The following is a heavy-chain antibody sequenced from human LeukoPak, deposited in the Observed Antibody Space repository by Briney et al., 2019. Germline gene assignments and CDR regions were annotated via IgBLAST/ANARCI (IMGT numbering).Heavy chain of an antibody. CDR3: ARDTMVRGVYYFDY. CDR2: ISYDRSNK. Sequence: GGSLRLSCAASGFTFSSYAMHWVRQAPGKGLEWVAVISYDRSNKHYADSVKGRFTISRDNSKNTLYLQMNSLRAEDTAVYYCARDTMVRGVYYFDYWGQGTLVTVSS. CDR1: GFTFSSYA. D-gene: IGHD3-10*01. V-gene: IGHV3-30-3*01. J-gene: IGHJ4*02.